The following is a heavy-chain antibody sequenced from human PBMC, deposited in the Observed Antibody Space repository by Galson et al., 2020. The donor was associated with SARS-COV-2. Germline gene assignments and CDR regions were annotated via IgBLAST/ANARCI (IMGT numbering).Heavy chain of an antibody. CDR1: GFTFSSYG. Sequence: GGSLRLSCAASGFTFSSYGMHWVRQAPGKGLEWVAVIWYDGSNKYYADSVKGRFTISRDNSKNTLYLQMNSLRAEDTAVYYCARDLAIAADQGAGYWGQGTLVTVSS. CDR3: ARDLAIAADQGAGY. D-gene: IGHD6-13*01. V-gene: IGHV3-33*01. J-gene: IGHJ4*02. CDR2: IWYDGSNK.